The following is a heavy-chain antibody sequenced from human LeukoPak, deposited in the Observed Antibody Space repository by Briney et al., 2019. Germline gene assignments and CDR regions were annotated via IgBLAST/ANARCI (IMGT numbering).Heavy chain of an antibody. D-gene: IGHD1-26*01. J-gene: IGHJ6*03. CDR3: ARDPYSGSYGNYYYYFMDV. V-gene: IGHV3-15*01. Sequence: GGSLRLSCAASGFTFINAWMAWVRQAPGKGLEWVGRIKAKAHGGTIEYAAPVKGRFTISRDNAKNSLYLQMNSLRAEDTAVYYCARDPYSGSYGNYYYYFMDVWGKGTTVTISS. CDR2: IKAKAHGGTI. CDR1: GFTFINAW.